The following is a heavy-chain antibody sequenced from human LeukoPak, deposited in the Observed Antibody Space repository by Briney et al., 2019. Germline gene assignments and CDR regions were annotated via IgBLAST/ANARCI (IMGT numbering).Heavy chain of an antibody. CDR3: ARAGNNWSFDY. V-gene: IGHV4-59*01. D-gene: IGHD1-1*01. CDR1: GGSISSYY. J-gene: IGHJ4*02. CDR2: IYDSGNT. Sequence: SETLSLTCTVSGGSISSYYWSWIRQPPGKGLEWIGYIYDSGNTNYNPSLKSRVTISVDTSKNQFSLKVSSVTAADTAVYYCARAGNNWSFDYWGQGTLVTVSS.